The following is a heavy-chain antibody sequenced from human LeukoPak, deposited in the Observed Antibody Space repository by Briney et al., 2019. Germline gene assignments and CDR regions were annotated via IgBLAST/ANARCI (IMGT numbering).Heavy chain of an antibody. Sequence: ASVKVSCKASGYTFTGYYMHWVRQAPGQGLEWMGWINPNSGGTNYAQKFQGRVTMTRDTSISTAYMELSRLRSDDTAVYYCARVRTLAAAAYDAFDIWGQGTMVTVSS. J-gene: IGHJ3*02. V-gene: IGHV1-2*02. CDR1: GYTFTGYY. CDR2: INPNSGGT. CDR3: ARVRTLAAAAYDAFDI. D-gene: IGHD6-13*01.